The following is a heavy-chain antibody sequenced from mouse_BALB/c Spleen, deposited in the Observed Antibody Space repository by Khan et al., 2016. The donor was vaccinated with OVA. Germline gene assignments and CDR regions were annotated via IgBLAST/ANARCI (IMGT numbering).Heavy chain of an antibody. V-gene: IGHV1S41*01. J-gene: IGHJ2*01. CDR1: GYTFTSYL. CDR2: IVPGSDST. D-gene: IGHD1-1*02. CDR3: ERAMGGKVPLDY. Sequence: DLVKPGASVKLSCKASGYTFTSYLINWIKQRLGQGLEWIGRIVPGSDSTYYNEMFKGKATLTVDTSSSTAYIQLSSLSSEDSAIYICERAMGGKVPLDYWGQGTTLTVSS.